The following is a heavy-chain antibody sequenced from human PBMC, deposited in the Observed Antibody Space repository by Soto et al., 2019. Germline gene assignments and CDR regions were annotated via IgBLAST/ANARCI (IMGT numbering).Heavy chain of an antibody. CDR3: AREEERGYSYGFDY. V-gene: IGHV4-4*02. Sequence: SETLSLTCAVSGGSISSGNWWSWVRQPPGKGLEWIGEIYHSGSTNYNPSLKNRVTISVDKSKNHFSLKLSSVTAADTAVYYCAREEERGYSYGFDYWGQGTLVTVSS. D-gene: IGHD5-18*01. CDR2: IYHSGST. CDR1: GGSISSGNW. J-gene: IGHJ4*02.